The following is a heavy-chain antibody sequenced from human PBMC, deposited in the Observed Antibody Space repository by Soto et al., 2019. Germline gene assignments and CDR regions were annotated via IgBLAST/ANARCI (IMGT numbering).Heavy chain of an antibody. D-gene: IGHD3-22*01. J-gene: IGHJ5*02. Sequence: GGSLRLSCAASGFTFSSYAMHWVRQAPGKGLEWVAVISYDGSNKYYADSVKGRFTISRDNSKNTLYLQMNSLRAEDTALYYCARDSPDYYYDSSGYPGARFDPWGQGTLVTVSS. CDR1: GFTFSSYA. CDR2: ISYDGSNK. V-gene: IGHV3-30-3*01. CDR3: ARDSPDYYYDSSGYPGARFDP.